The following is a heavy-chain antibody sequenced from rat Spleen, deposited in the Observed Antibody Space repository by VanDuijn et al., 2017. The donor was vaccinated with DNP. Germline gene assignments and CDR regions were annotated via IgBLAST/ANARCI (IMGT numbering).Heavy chain of an antibody. CDR3: TRCSTRAARLFDN. Sequence: EVQLQESGPGLVKPSQSLSLTCSVTAYSITTNYWGWIRKFPGNKMEWVGHISYSGSTTYNPSLKSRISITRDTSKNQFFLHLKSVTTEDTATYYCTRCSTRAARLFDNWGQGAMVTVSS. V-gene: IGHV3-1*01. CDR2: ISYSGST. CDR1: AYSITTNY. J-gene: IGHJ2*01. D-gene: IGHD4-1*01.